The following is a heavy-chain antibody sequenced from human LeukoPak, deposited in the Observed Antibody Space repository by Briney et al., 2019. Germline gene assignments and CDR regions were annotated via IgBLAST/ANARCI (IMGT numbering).Heavy chain of an antibody. CDR2: ISAYNGNT. D-gene: IGHD1-26*01. Sequence: GASVKVSCKASGYTFTSYGISWVRQAPGQGLEWMGWISAYNGNTNYAQKLQGRVTMTTDTSTSTAYMELRSLRSDDTAVYYCASSWWELHEARFDYWGQGTLVTVSS. V-gene: IGHV1-18*01. J-gene: IGHJ4*02. CDR3: ASSWWELHEARFDY. CDR1: GYTFTSYG.